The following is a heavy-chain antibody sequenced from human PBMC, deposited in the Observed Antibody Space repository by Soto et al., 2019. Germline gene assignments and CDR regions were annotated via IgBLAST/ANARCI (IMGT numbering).Heavy chain of an antibody. J-gene: IGHJ4*02. D-gene: IGHD3-10*01. V-gene: IGHV4-39*01. Sequence: SETLSLTCTVSGGSISSSSYYWGWIRQPPGKGLEWIGSIYYSGSTYYNPSLQSRVTISLDTSKNQFSLRLSSVTAADTAVYYCARHGFAYGPPDYWGQGTLVTVSS. CDR3: ARHGFAYGPPDY. CDR1: GGSISSSSYY. CDR2: IYYSGST.